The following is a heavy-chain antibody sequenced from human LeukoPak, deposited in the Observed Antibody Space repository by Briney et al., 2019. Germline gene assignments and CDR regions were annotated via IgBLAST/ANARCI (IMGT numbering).Heavy chain of an antibody. CDR2: INSDGSST. V-gene: IGHV3-74*01. D-gene: IGHD6-19*01. Sequence: GGSLRLSCAASGFTFSSYWMHWVRQAPGKGLVWVSRINSDGSSTSYADSVKGRFTISRDNAKNTPYLQMNSLRAEDTAVYYCARGSGWFYFDYWGQGTLVTVSS. CDR1: GFTFSSYW. J-gene: IGHJ4*02. CDR3: ARGSGWFYFDY.